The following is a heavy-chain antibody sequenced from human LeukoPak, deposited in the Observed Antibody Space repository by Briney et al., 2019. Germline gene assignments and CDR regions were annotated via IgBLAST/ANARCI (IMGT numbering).Heavy chain of an antibody. V-gene: IGHV3-23*01. D-gene: IGHD1-26*01. CDR2: ISGSGGST. CDR1: GFNFDYYA. J-gene: IGHJ4*02. CDR3: AKDGRGSYALVY. Sequence: PGGSLRLSCAAPGFNFDYYAMSWVRQAPGKGLEWVSAISGSGGSTYYADSVKGRFTISRDNSKNTLYLQMNSLRAEDTAVYYCAKDGRGSYALVYWGQGTLVTVSS.